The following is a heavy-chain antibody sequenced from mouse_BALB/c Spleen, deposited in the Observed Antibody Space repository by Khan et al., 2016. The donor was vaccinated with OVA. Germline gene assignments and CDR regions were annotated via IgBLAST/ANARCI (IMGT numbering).Heavy chain of an antibody. CDR3: ARVGYNGTMDY. Sequence: QIQLVQSGPELKKPGETVKISCKASGYTFTNYGMNWVKQAPGKGLKWMGWINTYTGEPTYADDFKGRFAFSLETSARTAYLQINNLNNEDTATYFCARVGYNGTMDYWGQGTSVTVSS. V-gene: IGHV9-3-1*01. CDR1: GYTFTNYG. CDR2: INTYTGEP. D-gene: IGHD2-14*01. J-gene: IGHJ4*01.